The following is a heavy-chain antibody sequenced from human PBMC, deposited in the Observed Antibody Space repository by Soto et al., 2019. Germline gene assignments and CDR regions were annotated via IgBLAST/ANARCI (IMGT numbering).Heavy chain of an antibody. CDR1: GFTFSSNA. CDR3: AKLEYASSRGAFDI. CDR2: LSASGAST. V-gene: IGHV3-23*01. J-gene: IGHJ3*02. Sequence: PGGSLRLSCAASGFTFSSNAMTWVRQVPGKGLEWVSALSASGASTYYADSVKGRFTISRDNSKNTLYLQMNSLRAEDTAIYYCAKLEYASSRGAFDIWSQGTMVTVSS. D-gene: IGHD3-10*01.